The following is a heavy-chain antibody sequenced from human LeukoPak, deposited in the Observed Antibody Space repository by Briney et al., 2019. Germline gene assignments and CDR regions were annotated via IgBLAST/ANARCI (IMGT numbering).Heavy chain of an antibody. CDR2: IYPGDSDT. Sequence: GESLKISCKGSGYSFTSYWIGWVRQMPGKGLEWMGIIYPGDSDTRYSPSFQGQVTISADKSISTAYLQWSSLKASDTAMHYCARAYDSSGYYFYYWGQGTLVTVSS. D-gene: IGHD3-22*01. CDR1: GYSFTSYW. V-gene: IGHV5-51*01. J-gene: IGHJ4*02. CDR3: ARAYDSSGYYFYY.